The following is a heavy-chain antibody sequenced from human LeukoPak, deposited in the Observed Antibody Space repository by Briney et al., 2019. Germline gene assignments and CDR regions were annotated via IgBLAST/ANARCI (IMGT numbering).Heavy chain of an antibody. D-gene: IGHD1-26*01. CDR2: ISSSSSYI. J-gene: IGHJ4*02. CDR1: GFTFSSYW. Sequence: PGGSLRLSCAASGFTFSSYWMSWVRQAPGKGLEWVSSISSSSSYIYYADSVKGRFTISRDSAKNSLYLQMNSLRAEDTALYYCAKDRYSGSYFHYFNYWGQGTLVTVSS. CDR3: AKDRYSGSYFHYFNY. V-gene: IGHV3-21*04.